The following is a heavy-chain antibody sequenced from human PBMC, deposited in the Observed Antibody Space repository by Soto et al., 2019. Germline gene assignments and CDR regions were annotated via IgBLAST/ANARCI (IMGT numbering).Heavy chain of an antibody. CDR3: ARRGSRYCSGGSCEDSFHT. CDR2: IYYSGSP. J-gene: IGHJ5*02. CDR1: GGSISSSSYY. D-gene: IGHD2-15*01. Sequence: PSETLSLTCTVSGGSISSSSYYLGWIRQHPGKGLERVGSIYYSGSPYYNPTLKSRVTISVDTSKNQFSLKLSAVTAADTAVYYCARRGSRYCSGGSCEDSFHTWAQGTLVTVSS. V-gene: IGHV4-39*01.